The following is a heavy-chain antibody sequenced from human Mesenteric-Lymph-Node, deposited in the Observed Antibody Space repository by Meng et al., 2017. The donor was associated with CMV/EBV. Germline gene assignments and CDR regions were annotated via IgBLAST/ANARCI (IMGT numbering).Heavy chain of an antibody. V-gene: IGHV3-15*01. CDR3: TTASSGSGT. CDR1: GFTFSDAW. J-gene: IGHJ4*02. CDR2: IKPKADGGTT. Sequence: SCAASGFTFSDAWMSWVRQTPGKGLEWLGRIKPKADGGTTDYAAPVKGRFTISRDDSKNTLYLQMNSLKTEDTAMYYCTTASSGSGTWGQGTLVTVSS. D-gene: IGHD3-10*01.